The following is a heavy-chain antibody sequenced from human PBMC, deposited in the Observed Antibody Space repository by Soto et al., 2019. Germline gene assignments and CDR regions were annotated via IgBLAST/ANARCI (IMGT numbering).Heavy chain of an antibody. D-gene: IGHD2-21*02. Sequence: EVQLLESGGGLVQPGGSLRLSCAASGFTFGNYGMNWVRHAPGKGLEWVSSISGGGGSTYYTDSVKGTFTISRDPSKNTVFLEMNSLRAEDTAVYYCAKGFIVVVTVIRPDDSFDVWGQGTLVTVSS. J-gene: IGHJ3*01. CDR2: ISGGGGST. CDR3: AKGFIVVVTVIRPDDSFDV. V-gene: IGHV3-23*01. CDR1: GFTFGNYG.